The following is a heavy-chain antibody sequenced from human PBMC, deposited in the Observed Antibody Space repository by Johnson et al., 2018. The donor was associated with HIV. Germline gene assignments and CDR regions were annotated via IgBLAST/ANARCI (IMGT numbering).Heavy chain of an antibody. CDR1: GFTFSSSA. CDR3: ARNSGNGLVLRGDAFDM. V-gene: IGHV3-30-3*01. J-gene: IGHJ3*02. Sequence: QMLLVESGGGVVQPGKSLRLSCAASGFTFSSSAMHWVRQATGQGLQWVALISYDGSIKYFADSVKGRFTISRDNSKNTLHLQMNSLRPEDTAVYYCARNSGNGLVLRGDAFDMWGQGTMVTVSS. D-gene: IGHD2-8*01. CDR2: ISYDGSIK.